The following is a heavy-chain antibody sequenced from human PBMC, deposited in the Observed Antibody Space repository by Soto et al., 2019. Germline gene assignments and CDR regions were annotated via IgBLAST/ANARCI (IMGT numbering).Heavy chain of an antibody. CDR3: ARVVVAEGYYYGMDV. CDR1: GFTFSSYA. V-gene: IGHV3-30-3*01. J-gene: IGHJ6*02. D-gene: IGHD2-15*01. CDR2: ISYDGSNK. Sequence: GGFLRLSCAASGFTFSSYAMHWVRQAPGKGLEWVAVISYDGSNKYYADSVKGRFTISRDNSKNTLYLQMNSLRAEDTAVYYCARVVVAEGYYYGMDVWGQGTTVTVSS.